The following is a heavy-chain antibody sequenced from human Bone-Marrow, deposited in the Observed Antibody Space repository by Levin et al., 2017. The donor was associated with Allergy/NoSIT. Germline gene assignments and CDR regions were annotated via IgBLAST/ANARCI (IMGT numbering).Heavy chain of an antibody. J-gene: IGHJ3*02. D-gene: IGHD3-22*01. CDR1: GFTFDDYA. V-gene: IGHV3-43D*03. CDR2: ISWDGGSS. Sequence: GGSLRLSCAASGFTFDDYAMHWVRQAPGKGLEWVSLISWDGGSSYYADSVRGRFTISRDNTKNSLYLQMNSLRAEDTAFYYCVKDLVSHSLDAFDIWGQGTMVTVSS. CDR3: VKDLVSHSLDAFDI.